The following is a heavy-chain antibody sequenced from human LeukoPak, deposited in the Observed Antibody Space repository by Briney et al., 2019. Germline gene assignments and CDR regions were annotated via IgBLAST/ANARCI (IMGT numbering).Heavy chain of an antibody. J-gene: IGHJ4*02. D-gene: IGHD3-22*01. Sequence: PGGSLRLSYSPSGFTFRSYIMNWVRPAPGKGLDGISYINNGARKIDYADYVKGRFTISRDDAKNSLYLQMNCLRAEDTAVYYCVRDVSDYDSNGLGYWGQGTLVTVSS. CDR3: VRDVSDYDSNGLGY. V-gene: IGHV3-48*01. CDR2: INNGARKI. CDR1: GFTFRSYI.